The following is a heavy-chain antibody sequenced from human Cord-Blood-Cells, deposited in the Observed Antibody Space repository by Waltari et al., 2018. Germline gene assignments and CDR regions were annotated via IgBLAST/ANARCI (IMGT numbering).Heavy chain of an antibody. CDR2: INPSGGST. CDR1: GYTFTSYY. CDR3: ARDSGSYWFDP. D-gene: IGHD1-26*01. Sequence: KASGYTFTSYYMHWVRQAPGQGLEWMGIINPSGGSTSYAQKFQGRVTMTRDTSTSTVYMELSSLRSEDTAVYYCARDSGSYWFDPWGQGTLVTVSS. J-gene: IGHJ5*02. V-gene: IGHV1-46*01.